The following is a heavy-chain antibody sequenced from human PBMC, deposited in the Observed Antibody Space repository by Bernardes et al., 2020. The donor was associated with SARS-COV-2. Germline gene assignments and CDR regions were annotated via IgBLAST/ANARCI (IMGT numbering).Heavy chain of an antibody. CDR2: VYTSGST. CDR3: ARTPYGDYAFDY. D-gene: IGHD4-17*01. J-gene: IGHJ4*02. Sequence: PESLSLTCTVSGGSISSNYWSWIRQLAGKGLEWIGRVYTSGSTNYNPSLKSRFTMSVDTSKNQFSLKLSSVTAADTAVYYCARTPYGDYAFDYWGQGTLVTVSS. V-gene: IGHV4-4*07. CDR1: GGSISSNY.